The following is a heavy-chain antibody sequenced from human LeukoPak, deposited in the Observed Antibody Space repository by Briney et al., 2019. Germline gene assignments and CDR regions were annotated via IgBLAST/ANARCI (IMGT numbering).Heavy chain of an antibody. CDR3: ARSYSQDYYYGMAV. V-gene: IGHV1-46*01. Sequence: ASVKVSCKASGYTFTSYYMHSVRQAPGQGREWMGIINPSGGSTSYAQKFQGRVTMNRDTSTSTVYMELSSLRSEDTAVYYCARSYSQDYYYGMAVCGQGTTVTASA. CDR2: INPSGGST. J-gene: IGHJ6*01. CDR1: GYTFTSYY. D-gene: IGHD6-13*01.